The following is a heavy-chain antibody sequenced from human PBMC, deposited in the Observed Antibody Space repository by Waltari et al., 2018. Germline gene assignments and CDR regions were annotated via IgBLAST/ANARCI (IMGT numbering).Heavy chain of an antibody. V-gene: IGHV3-7*03. J-gene: IGHJ4*02. D-gene: IGHD1-26*01. Sequence: EVQLVESGGGLVQPGGSLRLYCAASGFPFSAYWMSWVRQAPGKGLEWVANIKQDGSEKYYADSVKGRLTISRDNAKNSLYLHMNSLRAEDTALYYCARDTWEQFDYWGQGTLVTVSS. CDR2: IKQDGSEK. CDR3: ARDTWEQFDY. CDR1: GFPFSAYW.